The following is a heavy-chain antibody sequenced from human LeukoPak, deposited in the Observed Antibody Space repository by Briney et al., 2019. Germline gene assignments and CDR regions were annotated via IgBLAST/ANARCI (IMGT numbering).Heavy chain of an antibody. CDR3: VRGTCY. CDR1: GFTFSTYV. V-gene: IGHV3-64D*06. J-gene: IGHJ4*02. Sequence: GGSLRLSCSVSGFTFSTYVMHWVRQAPGKGLEYVSAISSNGDNTYYADSVKGRFTISRDNSKNTLYLQMSSLRADDTAVYYCVRGTCYWGQGTLVTVSS. CDR2: ISSNGDNT.